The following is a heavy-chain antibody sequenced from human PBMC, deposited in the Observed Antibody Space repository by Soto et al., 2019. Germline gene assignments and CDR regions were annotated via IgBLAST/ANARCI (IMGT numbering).Heavy chain of an antibody. CDR2: IYYSGST. V-gene: IGHV4-31*03. Sequence: QVQLQESGPGLVKPSQTLSLTCTVSGGSISSGGYYWSWIRQHPGKGLEWIGYIYYSGSTYYNPSLNRRFTISVSTSTTQFSVQLSSETATATAVYYCAGPPRYWGQGTLVTVSS. CDR3: AGPPRY. CDR1: GGSISSGGYY. J-gene: IGHJ4*02.